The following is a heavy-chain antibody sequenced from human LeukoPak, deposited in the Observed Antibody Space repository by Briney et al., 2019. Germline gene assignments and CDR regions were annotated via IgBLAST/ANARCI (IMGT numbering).Heavy chain of an antibody. V-gene: IGHV1-3*01. CDR2: INVANGDT. D-gene: IGHD5-18*01. CDR1: GYTFTSYA. CDR3: VRDGYSYGLSSKDFDY. J-gene: IGHJ4*02. Sequence: ASVKVSCKASGYTFTSYAMHWVRQAPGQRLEWMGWINVANGDTKYSQKFQGRVAITRDTSASTAYMELSSLRSEDTAVYYCVRDGYSYGLSSKDFDYWGQGTLVTVYS.